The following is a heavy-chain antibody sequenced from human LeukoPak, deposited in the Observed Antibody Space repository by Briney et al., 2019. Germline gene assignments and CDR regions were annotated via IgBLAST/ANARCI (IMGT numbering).Heavy chain of an antibody. Sequence: GGSLRLSCAASGLTFSNYAMSWVRQAPGKGLEWVSTISRSAGSTFHADSVKGRFTISRDDSKSTLYLQMNNLRAEDAALYYCVKGKGDTGSSYRHALDIWGQGTMVTVSS. CDR1: GLTFSNYA. J-gene: IGHJ3*02. D-gene: IGHD3-10*01. CDR3: VKGKGDTGSSYRHALDI. CDR2: ISRSAGST. V-gene: IGHV3-23*01.